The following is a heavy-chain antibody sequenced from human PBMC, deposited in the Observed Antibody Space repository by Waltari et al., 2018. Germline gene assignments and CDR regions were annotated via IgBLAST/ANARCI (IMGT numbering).Heavy chain of an antibody. CDR2: IYSGGST. J-gene: IGHJ4*02. D-gene: IGHD1-7*01. CDR3: ASLITGTTFDY. Sequence: EVQLVESGGGLIQPGGSLRLSCAASGFTVSSNYMSWVRQAPGKGLEWVSVIYSGGSTYYADSVKGRFTISRDNSKNTLYLQMNSRRAEDTAVYYCASLITGTTFDYWGQGTLVTVSS. CDR1: GFTVSSNY. V-gene: IGHV3-53*01.